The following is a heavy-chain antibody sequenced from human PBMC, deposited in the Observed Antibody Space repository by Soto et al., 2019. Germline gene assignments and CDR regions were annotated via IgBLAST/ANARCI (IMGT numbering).Heavy chain of an antibody. Sequence: QVQLVESGGGVVRPGTSLRLSCAATGFSFSAHGMHWVRQAPGKGLEWLAVINDGSEEGYADSVRGRFTIYIDNARNILYLQMDYLRAEDSALYYCASDDLFVDNGLDHWGQGSMVSVSS. CDR1: GFSFSAHG. V-gene: IGHV3-33*01. D-gene: IGHD1-1*01. CDR2: INDGSEE. CDR3: ASDDLFVDNGLDH. J-gene: IGHJ4*02.